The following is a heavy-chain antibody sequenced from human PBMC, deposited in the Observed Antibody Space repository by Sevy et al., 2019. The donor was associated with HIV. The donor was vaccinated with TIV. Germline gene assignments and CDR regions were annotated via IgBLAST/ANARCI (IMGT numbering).Heavy chain of an antibody. CDR3: AITFAIFGVLRSPVFDP. Sequence: GGSLRLSCAASGFTFSNYGMHWVRQAPGKGLEWVAVTWYDGSYKYYADSVKGGCTIPRDNTKSRLYLQMNSLSAEDTAVYYCAITFAIFGVLRSPVFDPWGQGTLVTVSS. CDR2: TWYDGSYK. J-gene: IGHJ5*02. V-gene: IGHV3-33*01. CDR1: GFTFSNYG. D-gene: IGHD3-3*01.